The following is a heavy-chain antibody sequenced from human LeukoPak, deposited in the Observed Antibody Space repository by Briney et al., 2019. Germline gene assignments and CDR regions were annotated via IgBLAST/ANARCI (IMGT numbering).Heavy chain of an antibody. J-gene: IGHJ6*02. Sequence: TGGSLRLSCAASGFTVSSNYMSWVRQAPGKGLEWVSVIYSGGSTYYADSVKGRFTISRDNSKNTLYLQMNSLRAEDTAVYYCARAQTTVVTYYYYYGMDVWGQGTTVTVSS. CDR2: IYSGGST. D-gene: IGHD4-23*01. V-gene: IGHV3-53*01. CDR3: ARAQTTVVTYYYYYGMDV. CDR1: GFTVSSNY.